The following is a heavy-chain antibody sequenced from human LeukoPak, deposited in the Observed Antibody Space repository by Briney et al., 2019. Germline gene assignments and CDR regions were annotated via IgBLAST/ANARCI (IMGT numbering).Heavy chain of an antibody. CDR3: AKDQGIAAAGTGYNWFDP. V-gene: IGHV3-23*01. Sequence: GGSLRLSCAASGFTFSSYGMSWVRQAPGKGLEWVSAITATSSSTHDADSVQGRFTISRDNSKNTLYLQMNSLRPEDTAIYYCAKDQGIAAAGTGYNWFDPWGQGTLVTVSS. CDR2: ITATSSST. J-gene: IGHJ5*02. CDR1: GFTFSSYG. D-gene: IGHD6-13*01.